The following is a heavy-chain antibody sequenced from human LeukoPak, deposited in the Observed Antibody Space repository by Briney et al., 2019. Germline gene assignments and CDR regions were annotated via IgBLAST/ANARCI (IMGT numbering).Heavy chain of an antibody. CDR2: IYYSGST. J-gene: IGHJ3*02. CDR1: GGSISSYY. Sequence: PSETLSLTCTVSGGSISSYYWSWIRQPPGKGLEWIGYIYYSGSTNYNPSLKSRVTISVDTSKNQFSLKLSSVTAADTAVYHCAREVGLSTFDIWGQGTMVTVSS. D-gene: IGHD1-26*01. CDR3: AREVGLSTFDI. V-gene: IGHV4-59*01.